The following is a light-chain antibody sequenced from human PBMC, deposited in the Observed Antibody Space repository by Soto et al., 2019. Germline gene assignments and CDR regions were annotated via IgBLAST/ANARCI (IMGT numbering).Light chain of an antibody. J-gene: IGKJ2*01. Sequence: AIQMTQSPSSLSASVGDRVTITCRASQGIRNDLGWYQQKPGKAPKLLIYGASSLQSGVPSRFSGSGSGTDLTLTISSLQPEDFATYYCLQDYNSPYTFGQGTKLEIK. CDR2: GAS. CDR3: LQDYNSPYT. CDR1: QGIRND. V-gene: IGKV1-6*01.